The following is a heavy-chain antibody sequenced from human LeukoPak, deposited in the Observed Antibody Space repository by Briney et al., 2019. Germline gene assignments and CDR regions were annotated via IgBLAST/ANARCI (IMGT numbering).Heavy chain of an antibody. CDR3: ARPGIAVAGEFFDY. Sequence: TAGGSLRLSCAASGFTFSSYSMNWVRQAPGKGLEWVSFIRSSSSCIYYADSVKGRFTISRDNAKNSLYLQMNSLRAEGTAVYYCARPGIAVAGEFFDYWGQGTLVTVSS. D-gene: IGHD6-19*01. J-gene: IGHJ4*02. V-gene: IGHV3-21*01. CDR2: IRSSSSCI. CDR1: GFTFSSYS.